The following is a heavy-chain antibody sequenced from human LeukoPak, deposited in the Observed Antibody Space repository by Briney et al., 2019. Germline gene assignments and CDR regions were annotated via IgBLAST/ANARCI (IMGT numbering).Heavy chain of an antibody. CDR1: GFTFSTFA. CDR2: IIENGYDK. D-gene: IGHD1-7*01. J-gene: IGHJ4*02. Sequence: GGSLSLSCAASGFTFSTFAMSWVRQAPGKGLEWVSGIIENGYDKYYADSVKGRFTISRDNSKNTLYLQMNSLRADDTAVYYCARDYVTPGITGTTSPLDYWGQGILVSVSS. CDR3: ARDYVTPGITGTTSPLDY. V-gene: IGHV3-23*01.